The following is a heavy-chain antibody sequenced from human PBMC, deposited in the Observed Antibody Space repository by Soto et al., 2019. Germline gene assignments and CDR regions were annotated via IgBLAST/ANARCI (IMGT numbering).Heavy chain of an antibody. V-gene: IGHV4-59*08. CDR1: GGSISSYY. CDR3: ARQAGYCTNGVCYYYYYYMDV. D-gene: IGHD2-8*01. CDR2: IYYSGST. J-gene: IGHJ6*03. Sequence: QVQLQESGPGLVKPSETLSLTCTVSGGSISSYYWSWIRQPPGKGLEWIGYIYYSGSTNYNPSLNSRVTISVDTSKNQFSLKLSSVTAADTAVYYCARQAGYCTNGVCYYYYYYMDVWGKGTTVTFSS.